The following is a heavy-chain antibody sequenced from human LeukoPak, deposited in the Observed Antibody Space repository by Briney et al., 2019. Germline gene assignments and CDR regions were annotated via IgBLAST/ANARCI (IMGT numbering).Heavy chain of an antibody. Sequence: ASVNVSFTASEYIVTSYHMHWVGQAPGQGLEWIGIINPSGGSTSYAQKFQGRVTWTRDTSTNTVYMELRSLRSEDTAVYYCARDLGSRSWTYYYGMDVWGQGTTVTVSS. J-gene: IGHJ6*02. CDR2: INPSGGST. CDR3: ARDLGSRSWTYYYGMDV. CDR1: EYIVTSYH. V-gene: IGHV1-46*01. D-gene: IGHD6-13*01.